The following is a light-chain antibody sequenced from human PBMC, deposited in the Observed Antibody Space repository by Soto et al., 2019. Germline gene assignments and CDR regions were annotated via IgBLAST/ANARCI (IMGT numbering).Light chain of an antibody. J-gene: IGKJ1*01. CDR3: HQRQSWPRT. Sequence: EVMMTQSPATLSVSPGERATLSCRASQSVSSSLAWYQQKPGQAPRLLIYGASSRATGIPDRFSASGTGTDFTLTISDVQPEDFAVYYCHQRQSWPRTFGQGTKVAIK. V-gene: IGKV3D-15*01. CDR2: GAS. CDR1: QSVSSS.